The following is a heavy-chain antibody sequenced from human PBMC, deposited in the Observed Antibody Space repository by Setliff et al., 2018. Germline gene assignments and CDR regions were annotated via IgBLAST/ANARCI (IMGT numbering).Heavy chain of an antibody. Sequence: SETLSLTCTVSGGSISSSDYYWVWIRQPPGKGLEWVGGLYYDGSTYYNPSLKSRVTISVDTSKNQFSLKLNSVTAADTAVYYCARGKAARGDWFDPWGQRTMVTVSS. J-gene: IGHJ5*02. V-gene: IGHV4-39*01. CDR3: ARGKAARGDWFDP. CDR2: LYYDGST. CDR1: GGSISSSDYY. D-gene: IGHD6-6*01.